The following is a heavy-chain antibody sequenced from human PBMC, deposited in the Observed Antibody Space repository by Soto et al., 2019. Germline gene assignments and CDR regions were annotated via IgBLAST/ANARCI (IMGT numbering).Heavy chain of an antibody. D-gene: IGHD6-19*01. CDR2: LSYLGTT. J-gene: IGHJ4*02. Sequence: PSETLSLTCTVSNDSIRSGTYYWAWIRQPPGRGLEWIGSLSYLGTTDYNPSLKSRVTISKDASKNQFSLKLSSVTAADTAVYYCSTGRSDSGWYEEHFWVQGTLVTVSS. V-gene: IGHV4-39*01. CDR3: STGRSDSGWYEEHF. CDR1: NDSIRSGTYY.